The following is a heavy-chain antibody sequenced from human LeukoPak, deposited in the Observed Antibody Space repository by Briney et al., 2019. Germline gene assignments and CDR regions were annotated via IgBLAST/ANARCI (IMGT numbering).Heavy chain of an antibody. V-gene: IGHV3-11*04. CDR1: GFTFSDYY. CDR3: ATGKHYYDSSGYYFYYFDY. Sequence: GGSLRLSCAASGFTFSDYYMSWIRQAPGKGLEWVSYISGSGSTIYYADSVKGRFTISRDNAKNSLYLQMNSLRAEDTAVYYCATGKHYYDSSGYYFYYFDYWGQGTLVTVSS. J-gene: IGHJ4*02. D-gene: IGHD3-22*01. CDR2: ISGSGSTI.